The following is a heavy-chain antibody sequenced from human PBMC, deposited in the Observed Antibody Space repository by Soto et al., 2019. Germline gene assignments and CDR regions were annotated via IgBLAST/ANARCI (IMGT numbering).Heavy chain of an antibody. V-gene: IGHV1-69*06. CDR3: ARGGTIFGVVDNYGMDA. CDR2: IIPIFGTA. Sequence: SVKVSCKASGGTFSSYAISWVRQAPGQGLEWMGGIIPIFGTANYAQKFQGRVTITADKSTSTAYMELSSLRSEDTAVYYCARGGTIFGVVDNYGMDAWGEGTTVPVSS. CDR1: GGTFSSYA. D-gene: IGHD3-3*01. J-gene: IGHJ6*04.